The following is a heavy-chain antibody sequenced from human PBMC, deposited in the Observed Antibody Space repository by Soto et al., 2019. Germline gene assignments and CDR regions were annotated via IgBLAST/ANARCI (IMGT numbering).Heavy chain of an antibody. V-gene: IGHV1-18*01. CDR3: AKADSNYAGRFSYYYMDV. Sequence: ASVKVSCKASGYTFRRYGISWVRQAPGQGPEWMGWISGYNGNTHYPQKFQGKVTMTTDTSTSTAYMELRSLRSDDTAVYYCAKADSNYAGRFSYYYMDVWGNGTLVTVSS. J-gene: IGHJ6*03. CDR1: GYTFRRYG. CDR2: ISGYNGNT. D-gene: IGHD4-4*01.